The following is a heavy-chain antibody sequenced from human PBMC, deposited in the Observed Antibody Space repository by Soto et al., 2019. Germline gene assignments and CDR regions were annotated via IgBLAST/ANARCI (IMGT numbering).Heavy chain of an antibody. CDR3: ARGNGRRLDY. CDR2: INHSGST. V-gene: IGHV4-34*01. Sequence: QVQLQQWGAGLLKPSETLSLTCAVYGGSFSGYYWSWIRQPPGKGLEWIGEINHSGSTNYNPSLKXXVXIXXDTSKNQFSLKLSSVTAADTAVYYCARGNGRRLDYWGQGTLVTVSS. CDR1: GGSFSGYY. J-gene: IGHJ4*02. D-gene: IGHD1-26*01.